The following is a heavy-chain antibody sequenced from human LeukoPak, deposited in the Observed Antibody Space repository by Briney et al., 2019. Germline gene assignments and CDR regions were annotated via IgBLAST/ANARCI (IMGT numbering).Heavy chain of an antibody. CDR1: GYTFTGYY. J-gene: IGHJ6*02. CDR3: ARMAVLGSSSDYYYYYGMDV. Sequence: GASVKVSCKASGYTFTGYYMHWVRQAPGQGLEWMGWINPNSGGTNYAQKFQGRVTMTRDTSTSTAYMELSRLRSDDTAVYYCARMAVLGSSSDYYYYYGMDVWGQGTTVTVSS. V-gene: IGHV1-2*02. CDR2: INPNSGGT. D-gene: IGHD6-6*01.